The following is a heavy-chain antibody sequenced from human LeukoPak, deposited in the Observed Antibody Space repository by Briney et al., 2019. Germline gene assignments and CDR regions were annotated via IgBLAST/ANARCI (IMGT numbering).Heavy chain of an antibody. J-gene: IGHJ4*02. CDR1: GFTFSSYG. Sequence: SGGSLRLSCAASGFTFSSYGMHWVRQAPGKGLEWVAVIWYDGSNKYYADSVKGRFTISRDNSKNTLYLQMNSLRAEDTAVYYCARTRYSSGWYGDYWGQGTLVTVSS. D-gene: IGHD6-19*01. CDR3: ARTRYSSGWYGDY. CDR2: IWYDGSNK. V-gene: IGHV3-33*08.